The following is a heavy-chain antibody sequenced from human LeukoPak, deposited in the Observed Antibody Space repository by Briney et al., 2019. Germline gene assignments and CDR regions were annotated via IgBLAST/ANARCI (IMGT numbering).Heavy chain of an antibody. V-gene: IGHV3-30*04. CDR2: ISYDGSNK. CDR3: ARVGEGYYDSSGYYLGAFDI. CDR1: GYTFTGYY. D-gene: IGHD3-22*01. Sequence: SCKASGYTFTGYYMHWVRQAPGKGLEWVAVISYDGSNKYYADSVKGRFTISRDNSKNTLYLQMNSLRAEDTAVYYCARVGEGYYDSSGYYLGAFDIWGQGTMVTVSS. J-gene: IGHJ3*02.